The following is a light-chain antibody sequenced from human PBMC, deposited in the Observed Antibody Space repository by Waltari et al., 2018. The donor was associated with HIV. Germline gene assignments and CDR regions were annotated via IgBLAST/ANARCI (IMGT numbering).Light chain of an antibody. CDR2: QDT. V-gene: IGLV3-1*01. J-gene: IGLJ2*01. CDR1: TSGGSY. CDR3: QAWDSFTGL. Sequence: SFELTQPPSVSVSPGQTARIPCSGDTSGGSYVSWYQQRPGQSPVLIIYQDTKRPSGIPERFSGSKSGNTVTLTISGTQALDEADYYCQAWDSFTGLFGGGTKLTVL.